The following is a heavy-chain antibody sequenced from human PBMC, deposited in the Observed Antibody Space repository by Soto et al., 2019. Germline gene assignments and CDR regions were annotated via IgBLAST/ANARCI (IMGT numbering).Heavy chain of an antibody. J-gene: IGHJ4*02. CDR2: IKPDGSEE. V-gene: IGHV3-7*01. D-gene: IGHD5-18*01. Sequence: EVQLVESGGGLVQPGGSLRLSCAASGFTFSNYWMSWVRQAPGKGLEWLANIKPDGSEEYYVDSVKGRFTISRDNARNSLSLQMTSLRAEDTGVYYCAGLDSAVITTADYWGQGTLVTVS. CDR3: AGLDSAVITTADY. CDR1: GFTFSNYW.